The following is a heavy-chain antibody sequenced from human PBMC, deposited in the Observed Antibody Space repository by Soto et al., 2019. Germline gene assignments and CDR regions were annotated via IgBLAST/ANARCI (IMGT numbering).Heavy chain of an antibody. J-gene: IGHJ2*01. CDR1: GYSFTTYW. V-gene: IGHV5-51*01. CDR2: IYPGDSDA. Sequence: PGESLKISCKGSGYSFTTYWIAWVRQMPGRGLEWMGIIYPGDSDARYSPSFQGQVTISADKSISTAYLQWSSLKASDTAMYYCARRVGGQPVLDYCYFDLWGRGTLVTVSS. CDR3: ARRVGGQPVLDYCYFDL. D-gene: IGHD6-6*01.